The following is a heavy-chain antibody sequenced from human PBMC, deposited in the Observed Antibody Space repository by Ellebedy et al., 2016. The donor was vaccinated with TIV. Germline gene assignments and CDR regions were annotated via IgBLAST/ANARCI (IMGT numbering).Heavy chain of an antibody. CDR1: GFTFGDYA. D-gene: IGHD4-17*01. CDR3: TISSENDYGDYMGAFDI. J-gene: IGHJ3*02. V-gene: IGHV3-49*03. CDR2: IRSKAYGGTT. Sequence: GGSLRLSCTASGFTFGDYAMSWFRQAPGKGLEWVGFIRSKAYGGTTEYAASVKGRFTISRDDSKSIAYLQMNSLKTEDTAVYYCTISSENDYGDYMGAFDIWGQGTMVTVSS.